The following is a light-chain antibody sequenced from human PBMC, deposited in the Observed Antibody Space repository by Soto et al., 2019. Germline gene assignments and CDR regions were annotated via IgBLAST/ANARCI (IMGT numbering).Light chain of an antibody. J-gene: IGLJ2*01. Sequence: QSVLTQPPSVSGAPGQRVTISCTGSSSNVGGGYDVPWYQQHPGKAPKLLIYDISNRPSGVPNRFSGSKSGTTASLTISGLQAEDEADYYCSSYTSNNTLVFGGGTKVTVL. CDR3: SSYTSNNTLV. CDR1: SSNVGGGYD. V-gene: IGLV1-40*01. CDR2: DIS.